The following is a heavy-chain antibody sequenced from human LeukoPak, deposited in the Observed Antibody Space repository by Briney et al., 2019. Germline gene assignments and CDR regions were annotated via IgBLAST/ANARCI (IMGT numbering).Heavy chain of an antibody. CDR2: IYSGGST. D-gene: IGHD2-2*01. Sequence: PGGSLRLSCAASGFTVSSNYMSWVRQAPGKGLEWVSVIYSGGSTYYADSVKGRFTISRDNSKNTLYLQMNSLRAEDTAVYYCARLFKVVPAVIHTWGQGTLVTVSS. J-gene: IGHJ5*02. V-gene: IGHV3-53*01. CDR1: GFTVSSNY. CDR3: ARLFKVVPAVIHT.